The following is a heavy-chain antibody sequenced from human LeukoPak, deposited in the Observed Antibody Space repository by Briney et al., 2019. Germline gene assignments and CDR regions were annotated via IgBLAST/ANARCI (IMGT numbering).Heavy chain of an antibody. J-gene: IGHJ6*02. CDR1: GYTFTSYG. CDR2: ISAYNGNT. D-gene: IGHD3-10*01. CDR3: ARDLLTKVRAKGMDV. V-gene: IGHV1-18*01. Sequence: ASVKVSCKASGYTFTSYGISWVRQAPGQGLEWMGWISAYNGNTNYAQKLQGRVTMTTDTSTSTAYMELRSLRSDDTAVYYCARDLLTKVRAKGMDVWGQGTTVTVSS.